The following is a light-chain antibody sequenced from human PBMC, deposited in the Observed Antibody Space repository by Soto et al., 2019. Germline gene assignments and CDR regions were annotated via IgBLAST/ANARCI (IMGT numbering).Light chain of an antibody. Sequence: AIQMTQVTSSLSASVGDRVTITCRATQGIRIDLGWYPQTPGKAPKLLIYLASSLQSGVPSRFSGSGSGTDFTLTISSLQPEDFATYYCLQDYNYPPTFGQGTKVDI. CDR2: LAS. V-gene: IGKV1-6*01. CDR1: QGIRID. J-gene: IGKJ1*01. CDR3: LQDYNYPPT.